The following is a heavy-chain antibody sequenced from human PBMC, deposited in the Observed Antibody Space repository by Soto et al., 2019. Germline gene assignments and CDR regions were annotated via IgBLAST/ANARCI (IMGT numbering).Heavy chain of an antibody. V-gene: IGHV1-3*01. D-gene: IGHD3-3*01. CDR3: ARDMVRSLEWTYMYYCDY. J-gene: IGHJ4*02. Sequence: QVQLVQSGAEVKKPGASVKVSCKASGYSFTTYTMHWVRQAPGQGLEWMGWINVGNGDTKYSQKFQGRVTVTRDTSARTAYMGLSSLRSDDTAVYYCARDMVRSLEWTYMYYCDYWGQGTLVTVSS. CDR2: INVGNGDT. CDR1: GYSFTTYT.